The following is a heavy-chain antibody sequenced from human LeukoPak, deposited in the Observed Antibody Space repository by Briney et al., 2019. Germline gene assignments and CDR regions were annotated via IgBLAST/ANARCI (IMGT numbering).Heavy chain of an antibody. Sequence: PSETLSLTCTVSGASVGSAGYYWSWIRQPPGGGLEWIGYIYYIRNTNYNPSLKSRVTMSLDPSKNQFSLKLNSVTAADTAVYYCARDDGSGSYYFDYWGQGTLVTVSS. J-gene: IGHJ4*02. V-gene: IGHV4-61*08. CDR2: IYYIRNT. D-gene: IGHD3-10*01. CDR3: ARDDGSGSYYFDY. CDR1: GASVGSAGYY.